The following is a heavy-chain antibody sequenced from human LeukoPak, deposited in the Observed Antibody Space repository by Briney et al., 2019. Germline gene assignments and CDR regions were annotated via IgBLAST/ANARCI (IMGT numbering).Heavy chain of an antibody. CDR3: ATQTAIVVATT. J-gene: IGHJ5*02. CDR2: ISGSGGST. D-gene: IGHD3-22*01. CDR1: GVTSSSYA. Sequence: GGSLRLSCAASGVTSSSYAMSWVRQAPGKGLEWVSGISGSGGSTYYADSVKDRFIISRDNSKNTLYLQMNSLRGEDTAVYYCATQTAIVVATTWGQGTLVTVSS. V-gene: IGHV3-23*01.